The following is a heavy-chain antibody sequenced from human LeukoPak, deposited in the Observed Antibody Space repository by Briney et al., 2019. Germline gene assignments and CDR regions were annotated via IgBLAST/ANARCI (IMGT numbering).Heavy chain of an antibody. V-gene: IGHV4-39*07. CDR3: ARAGGWFGESGFDY. D-gene: IGHD3-10*01. CDR2: IYYSGST. J-gene: IGHJ4*02. CDR1: GGSISSSSYY. Sequence: SETLSLTCTVSGGSISSSSYYWGWIRQPPGKGLEWIGSIYYSGSTYYNPSLKSRVTISVDTSKNQFSLKLSSVTAADTAVYYCARAGGWFGESGFDYWGQGTLVTVSS.